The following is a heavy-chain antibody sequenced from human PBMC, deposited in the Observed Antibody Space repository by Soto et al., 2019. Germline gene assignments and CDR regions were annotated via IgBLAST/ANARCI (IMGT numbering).Heavy chain of an antibody. CDR2: ISSSGSTI. Sequence: EVQLVESGGGLVQPGGSLRLSCAASGFTFSSYEMNWVRQAPGKGLEWVSYISSSGSTIYYADSVKGRFTVSRDNAKNSLHLQMNSLRAEDTAVYYCARSRGDCSSTSCYWMPYYFDYWGQGTLVTVSS. CDR1: GFTFSSYE. V-gene: IGHV3-48*03. J-gene: IGHJ4*02. CDR3: ARSRGDCSSTSCYWMPYYFDY. D-gene: IGHD2-2*01.